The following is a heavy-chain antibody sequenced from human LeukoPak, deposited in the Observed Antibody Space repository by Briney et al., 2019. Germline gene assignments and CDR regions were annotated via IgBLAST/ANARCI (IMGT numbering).Heavy chain of an antibody. CDR3: ARDFGSGSYPPGAFDI. V-gene: IGHV3-21*01. CDR1: GFTFSSYS. J-gene: IGHJ3*02. CDR2: ISSSSSYI. Sequence: GGSLRLSCAASGFTFSSYSMNWVRQAPGKGLEWVSSISSSSSYIYYADSVKGRFTISRDNAKNSLYLQMNSLRAEDTAVYYCARDFGSGSYPPGAFDIWGQGTMVTVSS. D-gene: IGHD3-10*01.